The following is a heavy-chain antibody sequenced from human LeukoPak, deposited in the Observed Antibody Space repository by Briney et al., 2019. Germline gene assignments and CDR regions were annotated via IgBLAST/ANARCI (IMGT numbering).Heavy chain of an antibody. CDR3: AKEAGYCSGGTCGSEDY. Sequence: PGGSLRLSCAASGFTFSSYGMHWVRQAPGKGLEWVAVISYDGSNKYYADSVKGRFTISRDNSKNTLYLQMNSLRVEDTAVYYCAKEAGYCSGGTCGSEDYWGQGTLVTVSS. D-gene: IGHD2-15*01. CDR1: GFTFSSYG. CDR2: ISYDGSNK. V-gene: IGHV3-30*18. J-gene: IGHJ4*02.